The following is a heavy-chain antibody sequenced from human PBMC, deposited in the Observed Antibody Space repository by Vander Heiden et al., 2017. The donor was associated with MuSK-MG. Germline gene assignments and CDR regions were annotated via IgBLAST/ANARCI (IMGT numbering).Heavy chain of an antibody. CDR3: ARHPTPYDYGYLPPRE. D-gene: IGHD4-17*01. J-gene: IGHJ4*02. Sequence: EVQLVQSGAEVKKPGESMKISCKGSGYSFTTFWIPWLRQLPGKGLEWMGVIYPDDSDTRYSPSFQGQVTISADNSISTAYVQWRSLKASDTAMYYCARHPTPYDYGYLPPREWGQGTLVTVSS. V-gene: IGHV5-51*01. CDR2: IYPDDSDT. CDR1: GYSFTTFW.